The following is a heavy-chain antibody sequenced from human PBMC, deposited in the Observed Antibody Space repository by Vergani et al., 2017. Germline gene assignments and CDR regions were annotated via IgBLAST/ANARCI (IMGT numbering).Heavy chain of an antibody. CDR3: ASLSNYYASSNYYGHSDY. Sequence: QVQLVQSGAEVKKPGSSVKVSCKASGGTFSSYAISWVRQAPGQGLEWMGRIIPIFGTANYAQKFQGRVTITADESTSTAYMELSSLRSEDTAMYYCASLSNYYASSNYYGHSDYWGQGTLVTVSS. V-gene: IGHV1-69*18. J-gene: IGHJ4*02. CDR1: GGTFSSYA. D-gene: IGHD3-22*01. CDR2: IIPIFGTA.